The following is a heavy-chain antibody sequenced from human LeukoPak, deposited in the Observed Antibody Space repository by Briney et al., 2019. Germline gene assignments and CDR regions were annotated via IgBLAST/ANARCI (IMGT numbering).Heavy chain of an antibody. V-gene: IGHV3-30*07. CDR3: ARGGWFGELPFDY. J-gene: IGHJ4*02. D-gene: IGHD3-10*01. Sequence: GRSLRLSCAASGFTFSSYAMHWVRQAPGKGLEWVAVISYDGSNKYYADSVKGRFTISRDNSKNTLYLQMNSLRAEDTAVYYCARGGWFGELPFDYWGQGTLVTVSS. CDR2: ISYDGSNK. CDR1: GFTFSSYA.